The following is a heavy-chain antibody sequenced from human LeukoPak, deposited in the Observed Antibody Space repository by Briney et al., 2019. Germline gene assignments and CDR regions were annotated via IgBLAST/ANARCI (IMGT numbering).Heavy chain of an antibody. J-gene: IGHJ6*02. V-gene: IGHV1-18*01. D-gene: IGHD3-9*01. CDR1: GYTFTDFY. CDR3: ASDSYYDILTGPLYYGMDV. Sequence: GASVKLSCKASGYTFTDFYMHWVRQAPGQGLEWMGWISAYNGNTNYAQKLQGRVTMTTDTSTSTAYMELRSLRSDDTAVYYCASDSYYDILTGPLYYGMDVWGQGTTVTVSS. CDR2: ISAYNGNT.